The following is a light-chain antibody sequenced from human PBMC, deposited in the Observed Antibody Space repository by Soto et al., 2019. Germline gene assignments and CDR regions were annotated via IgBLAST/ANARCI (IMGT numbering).Light chain of an antibody. Sequence: ILMTQSQATLSVSPGERATLSCRASQSGSNNLAWYQQKPGQAPRLLIYDASTRATGIPARFSGSGSGTDFTLTISGLQSKDFPVYYCQQYYNWPPWTFGQGTKVDSK. CDR1: QSGSNN. CDR3: QQYYNWPPWT. V-gene: IGKV3-15*01. CDR2: DAS. J-gene: IGKJ1*01.